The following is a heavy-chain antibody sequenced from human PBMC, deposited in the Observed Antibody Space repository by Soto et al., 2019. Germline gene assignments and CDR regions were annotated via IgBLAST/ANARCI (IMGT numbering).Heavy chain of an antibody. V-gene: IGHV3-30*18. D-gene: IGHD6-13*01. CDR1: GFTFSSYG. CDR2: TSYDGSNK. J-gene: IGHJ6*02. CDR3: AKDRTSNIVAAGAPYDYHHYGMDV. Sequence: QVQLVESGGGVVQPGRSLRLSCAASGFTFSSYGMHWVRQAPGNGLEWVAVTSYDGSNKYYADSVKGRFTIFRDNSKNTLYLQVNSLRAEDTAVYYCAKDRTSNIVAAGAPYDYHHYGMDVWGQGTTVTVSS.